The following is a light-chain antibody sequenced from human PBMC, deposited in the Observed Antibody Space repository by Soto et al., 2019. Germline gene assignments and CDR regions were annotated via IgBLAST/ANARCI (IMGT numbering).Light chain of an antibody. Sequence: EIVLTQSPCTLALSPGEGATLSCRASQSVSKYLAWYQQKPGQAPRLLIYGASSRATGIPDSFSGSGSGTDFTLTISRLEPEDFAVYYYQQYGGSPQTFGQGTKVEIK. CDR3: QQYGGSPQT. V-gene: IGKV3-20*01. J-gene: IGKJ1*01. CDR2: GAS. CDR1: QSVSKY.